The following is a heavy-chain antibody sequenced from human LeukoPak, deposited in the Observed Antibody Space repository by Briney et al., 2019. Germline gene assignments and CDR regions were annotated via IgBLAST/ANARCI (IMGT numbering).Heavy chain of an antibody. D-gene: IGHD6-19*01. Sequence: AGGSLRLSCAASGFTFSSYAMSWVRQAPGKGLEWVSAISGSGGSTYYADSVKGRFTISRDNSMNTLYLQMNSLRAEDTAVYYCAKVEKVAGRYYFDYWGQGTLVTVSS. CDR1: GFTFSSYA. J-gene: IGHJ4*02. CDR2: ISGSGGST. V-gene: IGHV3-23*01. CDR3: AKVEKVAGRYYFDY.